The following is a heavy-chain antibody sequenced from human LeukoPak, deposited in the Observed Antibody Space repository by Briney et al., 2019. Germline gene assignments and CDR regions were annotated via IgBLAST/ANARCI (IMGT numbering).Heavy chain of an antibody. CDR1: GFTLSRHA. CDR3: AKEPYSGSQLLDY. D-gene: IGHD1-26*01. V-gene: IGHV3-23*01. J-gene: IGHJ4*02. Sequence: GGSLRLSCAASGFTLSRHAMSWVRQARGKGVEWVSGISASGGSTYYPHSVKGRSIISRDNSKNTLYLQVISLSAEHTAVYYCAKEPYSGSQLLDYWGQGTLVTVSS. CDR2: ISASGGST.